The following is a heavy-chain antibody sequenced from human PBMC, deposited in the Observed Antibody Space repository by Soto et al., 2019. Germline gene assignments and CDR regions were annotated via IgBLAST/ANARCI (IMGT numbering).Heavy chain of an antibody. D-gene: IGHD6-19*01. CDR1: GFTFSSYG. CDR3: AKAVAGGYYYYYGMDV. CDR2: ISYDGSNK. J-gene: IGHJ6*02. Sequence: GGSLRLSCAASGFTFSSYGMHWVHQAPGKGLEWVAVISYDGSNKYYADSVKGRFTISRDNSKNTLYLQMNSLRAEDTAVYYCAKAVAGGYYYYYGMDVWGQGTTVTVSS. V-gene: IGHV3-30*18.